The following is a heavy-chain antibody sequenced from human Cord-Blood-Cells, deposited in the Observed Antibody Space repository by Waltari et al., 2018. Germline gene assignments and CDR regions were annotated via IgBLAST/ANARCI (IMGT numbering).Heavy chain of an antibody. D-gene: IGHD1-26*01. J-gene: IGHJ4*02. CDR3: ARHTPDLVGATDYSFDY. CDR2: IYYSGST. V-gene: IGHV4-39*07. CDR1: GGSISSSSYY. Sequence: QLQLQESGPGLVKPSETLSLTCTVSGGSISSSSYYWGWIRQPPGKGLEWIGSIYYSGSTYYNPSLKSRVTISVDTSKNQFSRKLSSVTAADTAVYYCARHTPDLVGATDYSFDYWGQGTLVTVSS.